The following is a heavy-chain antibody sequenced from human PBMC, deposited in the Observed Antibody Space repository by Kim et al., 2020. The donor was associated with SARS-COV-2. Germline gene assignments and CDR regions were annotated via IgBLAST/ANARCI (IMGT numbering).Heavy chain of an antibody. D-gene: IGHD6-13*01. Sequence: GGSLRLSCAASGFTFRNAWMSWVRQAPGKGLEWVGRIKSKTDGGTTDYAAPVKGRFTISRDDSKNTLYLQMNSLKTEDTAVYYCTTLRIAAAGPGSVDYWGQGTLVTVSS. CDR2: IKSKTDGGTT. V-gene: IGHV3-15*01. CDR3: TTLRIAAAGPGSVDY. J-gene: IGHJ4*02. CDR1: GFTFRNAW.